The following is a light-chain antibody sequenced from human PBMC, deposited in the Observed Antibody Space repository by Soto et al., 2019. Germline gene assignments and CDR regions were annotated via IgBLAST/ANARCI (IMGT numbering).Light chain of an antibody. V-gene: IGLV9-49*01. CDR2: VGTGGLVG. Sequence: QSVLTQTPSASASLGASVTLTCTLSSGYSNYKVDWYQQRPGKGPRFVMRVGTGGLVGSKGDGIPDRFSVLGSGLNRYLTIKNIRAEHESDYHCGADHGSGSYFVVVFGGGTKLTVL. CDR3: GADHGSGSYFVVV. CDR1: SGYSNYK. J-gene: IGLJ2*01.